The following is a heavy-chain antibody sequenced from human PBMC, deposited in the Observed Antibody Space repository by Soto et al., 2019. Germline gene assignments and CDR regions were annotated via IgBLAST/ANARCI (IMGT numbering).Heavy chain of an antibody. D-gene: IGHD2-8*01. Sequence: DVQLVESGGGLVQPGRSLRLSCAASGFTFDDYAMHWVRQAPGKGLEWVSGISWNSGSIGYADSVKGRFTISRDNAKNSLYLQMNSLRAEDTALYYCAKDIVLMVYTRGYFDLWGRGTLVTVSS. J-gene: IGHJ2*01. CDR1: GFTFDDYA. CDR3: AKDIVLMVYTRGYFDL. V-gene: IGHV3-9*01. CDR2: ISWNSGSI.